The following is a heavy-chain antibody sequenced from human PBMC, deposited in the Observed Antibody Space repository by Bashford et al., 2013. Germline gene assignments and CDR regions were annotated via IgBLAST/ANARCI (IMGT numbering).Heavy chain of an antibody. D-gene: IGHD2-2*02. CDR3: ARKGGLSPRVDSYYTFYGMDV. Sequence: GESLKISCKGSEYTFTRYWIGWVRQMPGKGLEWMGIIYPGDFDTRYSPSFQGQVTISADKSTSTAYLQWSSLKASDTAIYYCARKGGLSPRVDSYYTFYGMDVWGQGTTVTVSS. CDR2: IYPGDFDT. J-gene: IGHJ6*02. V-gene: IGHV5-51*01. CDR1: EYTFTRYW.